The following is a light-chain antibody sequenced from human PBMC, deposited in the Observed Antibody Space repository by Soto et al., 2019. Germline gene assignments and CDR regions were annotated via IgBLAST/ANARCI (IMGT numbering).Light chain of an antibody. CDR2: ETS. CDR3: QQRINWPLT. V-gene: IGKV3-11*01. J-gene: IGKJ4*01. Sequence: EIVLTQSPATLSLSPGERATLSCRASQSVSSYLAWYQQKAGQAPRLLIYETSHRAIGIPARFSGSGSGTDNTLTTSSLEPEDFAIYYCQQRINWPLTFGGGTRVEIK. CDR1: QSVSSY.